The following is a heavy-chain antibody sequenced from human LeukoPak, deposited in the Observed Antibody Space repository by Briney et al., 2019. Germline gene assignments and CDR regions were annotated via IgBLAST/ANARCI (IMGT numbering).Heavy chain of an antibody. Sequence: SETLSLTCTVPGGCISSYYWSWIRQPPGKGLEWIGYIYYSGSANYHPSLKSRVTISVDTSKNRFSLRLSSVTAADTAVYYCARVTGYMVEDYFDYWGQGTLVTVSS. CDR3: ARVTGYMVEDYFDY. D-gene: IGHD6-13*01. CDR1: GGCISSYY. CDR2: IYYSGSA. J-gene: IGHJ4*02. V-gene: IGHV4-59*01.